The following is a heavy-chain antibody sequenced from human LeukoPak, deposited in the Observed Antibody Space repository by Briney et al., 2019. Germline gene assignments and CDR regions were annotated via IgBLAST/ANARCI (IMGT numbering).Heavy chain of an antibody. J-gene: IGHJ3*02. CDR3: ARGGIFHPGAFDI. CDR1: GGSISSGSYY. Sequence: SQTLSLTCSASGGSISSGSYYYSWIRQPAGKGLEWIGHIYASGTYNPSLKSRVTISVDRSKNQFSLKLSSVTAADTAVYYCARGGIFHPGAFDIWGQGTMVTVSS. CDR2: IYASGT. D-gene: IGHD2-15*01. V-gene: IGHV4-61*09.